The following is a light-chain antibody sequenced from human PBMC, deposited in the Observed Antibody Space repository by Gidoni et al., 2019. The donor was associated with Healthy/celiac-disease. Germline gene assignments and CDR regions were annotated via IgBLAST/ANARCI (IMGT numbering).Light chain of an antibody. CDR1: QSVSSSY. CDR2: GAS. J-gene: IGKJ4*01. V-gene: IGKV3-20*01. CDR3: QQYGRSLLT. Sequence: IVLTLSPGTLSLSPGERATLSCRASQSVSSSYLAWYQQKPGQAPRLLIYGASSRATGIPDRFSGSGSGTDFTLTISRLEAEDVAVYYCQQYGRSLLTFGGGTKVEIK.